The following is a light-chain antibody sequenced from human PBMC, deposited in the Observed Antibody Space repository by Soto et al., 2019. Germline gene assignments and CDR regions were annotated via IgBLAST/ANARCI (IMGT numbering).Light chain of an antibody. CDR3: HQYGLLPRHP. J-gene: IGKJ2*01. CDR2: GAS. Sequence: EIVLTQSPVTLSLSPGESATLSCRASESVNSNYLAWYQQKPGQAPRLLIFGASSRATGIPNRFSGSGSGTDFTLTISGREPEDFAVYYCHQYGLLPRHPFGQGTKLEIK. V-gene: IGKV3-20*01. CDR1: ESVNSNY.